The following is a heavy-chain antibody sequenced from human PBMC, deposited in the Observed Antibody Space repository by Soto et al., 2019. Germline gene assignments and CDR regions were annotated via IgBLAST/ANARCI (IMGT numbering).Heavy chain of an antibody. CDR3: FLNRSINYYFVH. J-gene: IGHJ4*02. CDR2: MKSYGSGGTT. Sequence: PGWSLRLSCEASGFKFSDAWLSLVRQAPGKGPEWVGRMKSYGSGGTTDYAAPVKGRFTISRDDSRNTLYLQMNSLKTEDTAVYYFFLNRSINYYFVHWGTTTRVSVS. CDR1: GFKFSDAW. V-gene: IGHV3-15*01. D-gene: IGHD3-16*02.